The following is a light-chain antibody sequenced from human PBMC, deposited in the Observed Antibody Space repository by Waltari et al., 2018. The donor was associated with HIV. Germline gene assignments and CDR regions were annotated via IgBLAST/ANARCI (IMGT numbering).Light chain of an antibody. V-gene: IGLV1-51*01. J-gene: IGLJ3*02. CDR1: RSNIPNTY. Sequence: QSVLTQPPSVSAAPGRKVTIACSGNRSNIPNTYVSWYQQIPGTAPKLLIFDNNKRPSEIPDRFSGSKSGTSATLGITGLQTGDEADYYCGSWDSSLSVWVFGGGTKLTVL. CDR3: GSWDSSLSVWV. CDR2: DNN.